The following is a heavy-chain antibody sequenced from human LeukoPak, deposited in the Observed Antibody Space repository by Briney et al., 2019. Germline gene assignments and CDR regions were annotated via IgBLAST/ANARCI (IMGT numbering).Heavy chain of an antibody. CDR1: GGTFSRYA. J-gene: IGHJ4*02. CDR2: ITPVFGIA. CDR3: AREAERPGYSSGLGFDY. V-gene: IGHV1-69*04. D-gene: IGHD6-19*01. Sequence: SVKVSCKASGGTFSRYAISWVRQAPGQGLEWMGRITPVFGIANYTQRFQGRVTITADKSTSTAFMELSSLRSEDTAVYYCAREAERPGYSSGLGFDYWGQGTLVTVSS.